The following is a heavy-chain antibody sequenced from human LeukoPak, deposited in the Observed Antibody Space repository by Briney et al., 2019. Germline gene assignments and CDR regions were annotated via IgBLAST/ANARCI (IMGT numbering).Heavy chain of an antibody. D-gene: IGHD6-19*01. CDR2: ISSSSSYI. J-gene: IGHJ4*02. V-gene: IGHV3-21*01. Sequence: GGSLRLSCVASGFTFSSYSMNWVRQAPGKGLEWVSSISSSSSYIYYADSVKGRFTISRDNAKNSLYLQMSSLRAEDTAVYYCARCPTWYSRGWFYRGEFDYWGQGTLVTVSS. CDR1: GFTFSSYS. CDR3: ARCPTWYSRGWFYRGEFDY.